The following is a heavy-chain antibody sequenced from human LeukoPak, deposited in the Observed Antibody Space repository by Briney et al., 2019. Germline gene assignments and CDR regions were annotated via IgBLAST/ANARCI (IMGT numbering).Heavy chain of an antibody. J-gene: IGHJ4*02. V-gene: IGHV3-23*01. D-gene: IGHD3-3*01. CDR1: GFTFSSYA. CDR2: ISASGGST. CDR3: AAYYDFWSGYYEGAYGPFDY. Sequence: GGSLRLSCAASGFTFSSYAMTWVRQAPGKGLEWVSAISASGGSTYYADSVKGRFTISRDNSKNTLYLQMNSLRAEDTAVYYCAAYYDFWSGYYEGAYGPFDYWGQGTLVTVSS.